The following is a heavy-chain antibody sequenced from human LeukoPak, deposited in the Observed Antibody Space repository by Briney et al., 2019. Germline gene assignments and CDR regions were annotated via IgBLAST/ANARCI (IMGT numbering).Heavy chain of an antibody. CDR2: IYYSGST. CDR1: GGSISSGDYY. CDR3: ARDCSSTSQSYFDY. V-gene: IGHV4-30-4*08. Sequence: PSQTLSLTCTVSGGSISSGDYYWSWIRQPPGKCLEWIGYIYYSGSTYYNPSLNSRVTISVDTSKNQFSLKLSSVTAADTAVYYCARDCSSTSQSYFDYWGQGTLVTVPS. J-gene: IGHJ4*02. D-gene: IGHD2-2*01.